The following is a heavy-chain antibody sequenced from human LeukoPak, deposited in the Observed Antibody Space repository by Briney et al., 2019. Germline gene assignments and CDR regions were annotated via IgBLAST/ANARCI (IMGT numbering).Heavy chain of an antibody. D-gene: IGHD2-15*01. J-gene: IGHJ5*02. CDR2: MDPVSGGT. V-gene: IGHV1-2*02. CDR1: GYTFTAYY. CDR3: ARGVGSSWFDP. Sequence: ASVKVSCKASGYTFTAYYIHWVRHAPGQGLEWMGWMDPVSGGTNYAETFQGRVTMTRDSSISTAYMQLSGLRSDDTADTAVYYCARGVGSSWFDPWGQGTLVTVSS.